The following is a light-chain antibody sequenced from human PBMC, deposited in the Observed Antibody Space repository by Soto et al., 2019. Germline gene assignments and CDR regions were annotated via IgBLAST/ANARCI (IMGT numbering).Light chain of an antibody. CDR1: LSVASNY. V-gene: IGKV3-20*01. CDR3: QQYGSAPRT. CDR2: AAS. Sequence: EIVLTQSPGTLPLSPGERATLSCRASLSVASNYLAWYQQKPGQAPRLLIYAASGRATGIPDRFSGSGSGTDFTLTISRLEPEDFAVYYCQQYGSAPRTFGQGTKVEIK. J-gene: IGKJ1*01.